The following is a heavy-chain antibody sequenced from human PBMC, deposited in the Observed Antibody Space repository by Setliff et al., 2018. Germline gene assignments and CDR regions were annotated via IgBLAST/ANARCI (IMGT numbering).Heavy chain of an antibody. CDR2: ISSNGVRL. Sequence: PGGSLRLSCAASGFTFISYAMHWVRQAPGKGLEYVSAISSNGVRLSYADSVKGRFTISRDISKNTLYLQMDSLRHEDTAVYYCARVAEYDTTDIWGQGTMVTVSS. CDR3: ARVAEYDTTDI. CDR1: GFTFISYA. D-gene: IGHD3-16*01. V-gene: IGHV3-64*02. J-gene: IGHJ3*02.